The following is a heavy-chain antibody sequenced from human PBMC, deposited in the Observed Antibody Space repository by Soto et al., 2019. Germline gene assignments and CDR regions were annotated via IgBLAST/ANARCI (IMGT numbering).Heavy chain of an antibody. CDR2: INHSGST. J-gene: IGHJ6*02. V-gene: IGHV4-34*01. D-gene: IGHD3-22*01. CDR1: GLNFIGYY. CDR3: ARGRVGSSHYYDSSGYFGSSSNYGMDV. Sequence: SETHSHTSTFYGLNFIGYYWSWIRQPTGKGLEWIGEINHSGSTNYNPSLKSRVTISVDTSKNQFSLKLSSVTAADTAVYYCARGRVGSSHYYDSSGYFGSSSNYGMDVWGQGTTVTVSS.